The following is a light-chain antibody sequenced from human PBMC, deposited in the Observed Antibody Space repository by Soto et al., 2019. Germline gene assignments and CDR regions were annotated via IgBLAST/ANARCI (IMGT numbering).Light chain of an antibody. V-gene: IGKV1-5*01. CDR3: QQYSRDST. CDR1: QSISRW. Sequence: DIQLTQSPSTLSASVGDRVTITCRASQSISRWLAWYQQKPGRAPKLLIYDASSLESGVPSRFSGSGSGTEFTLTISSLHPDDFASYYCQQYSRDSTFGQGTKVDVK. CDR2: DAS. J-gene: IGKJ1*01.